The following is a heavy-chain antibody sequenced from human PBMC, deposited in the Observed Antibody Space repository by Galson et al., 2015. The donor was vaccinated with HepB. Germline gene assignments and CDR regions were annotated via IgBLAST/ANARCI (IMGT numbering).Heavy chain of an antibody. J-gene: IGHJ4*02. CDR2: IRPDGNNK. Sequence: SLRLSCAASGFTFSNSGFHWVRQAPGKGLEWVAFIRPDGNNKYYGESVKGRFTISRDNSKNTLFVHMTSLSAEDTAMYYCVKDRLGSACDFDYWGQGTLVTVSS. CDR1: GFTFSNSG. D-gene: IGHD6-19*01. V-gene: IGHV3-30*02. CDR3: VKDRLGSACDFDY.